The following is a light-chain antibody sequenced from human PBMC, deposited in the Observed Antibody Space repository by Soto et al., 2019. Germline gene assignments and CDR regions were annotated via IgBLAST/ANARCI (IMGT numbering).Light chain of an antibody. Sequence: DIQMPQSPSSLSASVGDRVTITCQASQDISNYLNWYQQKPGKAPKLLNYDSSTLETGVPSRFSGSGSRTDFTFTISSLQPEDIATYYCEQLNTFGQGTKLEIK. CDR3: EQLNT. V-gene: IGKV1-33*01. CDR2: DSS. J-gene: IGKJ2*01. CDR1: QDISNY.